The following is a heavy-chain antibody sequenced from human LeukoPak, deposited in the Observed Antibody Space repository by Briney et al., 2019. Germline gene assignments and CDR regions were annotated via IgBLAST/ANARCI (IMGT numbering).Heavy chain of an antibody. CDR2: ISAYNGNT. CDR3: ARALGVTMLESFDY. V-gene: IGHV1-18*01. Sequence: ASVKVSCKASGYTFTSYGISWVRQAPGQGLEWMGWISAYNGNTNYAQKLQGRVTMTTDTSTSTAYMELRSLRSDDTAVYYRARALGVTMLESFDYWGQGTLVTVSS. D-gene: IGHD3-16*01. J-gene: IGHJ4*02. CDR1: GYTFTSYG.